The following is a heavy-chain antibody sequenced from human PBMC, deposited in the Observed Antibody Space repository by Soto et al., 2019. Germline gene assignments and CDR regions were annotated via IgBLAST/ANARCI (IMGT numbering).Heavy chain of an antibody. CDR3: AKGRSRYYDSSGYYYGWFDP. Sequence: EVQLVESGGVVVQPGGSLRLSCAASGFTFDDYTMHWVRQAPGKGLEWVSLISWDGGSTYYADSVKGRFTISRDNSKNSLYLQMNSLRTEDTALYYCAKGRSRYYDSSGYYYGWFDPWGQGTLVTVSS. CDR1: GFTFDDYT. V-gene: IGHV3-43*01. D-gene: IGHD3-22*01. J-gene: IGHJ5*02. CDR2: ISWDGGST.